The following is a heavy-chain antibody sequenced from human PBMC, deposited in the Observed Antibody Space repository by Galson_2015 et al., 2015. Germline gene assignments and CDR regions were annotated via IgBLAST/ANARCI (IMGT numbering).Heavy chain of an antibody. CDR2: ISYDGSNK. V-gene: IGHV3-30-3*01. Sequence: SLRLSCAASGFTFSSYAMHWVRQAPGKGLEWVAVISYDGSNKYYADSVKGRFTISRDNSKNTLYLQMNSLRAEDTAVYYCARGPLYDFWSGTFDYWGQGTLVTVSS. CDR1: GFTFSSYA. D-gene: IGHD3-3*01. J-gene: IGHJ4*02. CDR3: ARGPLYDFWSGTFDY.